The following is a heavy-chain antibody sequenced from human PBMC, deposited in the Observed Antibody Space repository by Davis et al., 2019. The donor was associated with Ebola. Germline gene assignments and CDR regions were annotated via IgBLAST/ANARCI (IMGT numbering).Heavy chain of an antibody. CDR3: ARGGGRSIVGASTGTYYYYGMDV. D-gene: IGHD1-26*01. Sequence: SVQVSCKASGGTFSSDAISWVRQAPGQGLEWMGGIIPIFGTANYAQKFQGRVTITADESTSTAYMELSSLRSEDTAVYYCARGGGRSIVGASTGTYYYYGMDVWGQGTTVTVSS. V-gene: IGHV1-69*13. CDR1: GGTFSSDA. J-gene: IGHJ6*02. CDR2: IIPIFGTA.